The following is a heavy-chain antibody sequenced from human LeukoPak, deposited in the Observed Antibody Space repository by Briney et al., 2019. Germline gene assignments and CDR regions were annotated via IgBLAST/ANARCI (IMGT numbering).Heavy chain of an antibody. D-gene: IGHD2-15*01. CDR3: ARDLGGGPFY. V-gene: IGHV3-74*01. J-gene: IGHJ4*02. CDR1: GFTFSSYW. Sequence: GGSMRLSCAASGFTFSSYWMHWVRQAPGKGLVWVSRINGDGSSTTYADSVKGRFTISRDNAKNTLYLQMNSLRAEDTAVYYCARDLGGGPFYWGQGTLVTVSP. CDR2: INGDGSST.